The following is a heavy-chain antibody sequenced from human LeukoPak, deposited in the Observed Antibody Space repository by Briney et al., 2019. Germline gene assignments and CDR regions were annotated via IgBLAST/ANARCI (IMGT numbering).Heavy chain of an antibody. CDR3: AKDLGRYRNNYFDY. V-gene: IGHV3-23*01. J-gene: IGHJ4*02. CDR1: GFTFSSYA. Sequence: PGGSLRLSCAASGFTFSSYAMSWVRQAPEKGLEWVSTISGSGGGTYYADSVKGRFTISRDDSKNTLYPQMNSLRAEGAAVYYCAKDLGRYRNNYFDYWGQGTLVTVSS. CDR2: ISGSGGGT. D-gene: IGHD1-26*01.